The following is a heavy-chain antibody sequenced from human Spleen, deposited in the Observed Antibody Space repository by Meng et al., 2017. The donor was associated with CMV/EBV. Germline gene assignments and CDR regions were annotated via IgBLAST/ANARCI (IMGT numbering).Heavy chain of an antibody. J-gene: IGHJ4*02. CDR2: TSWDSGTI. D-gene: IGHD5-18*01. CDR1: GFTFDDYA. Sequence: GGSLRLSCEASGFTFDDYAMHWVRQGPGKGLEWVSGTSWDSGTIGYGDSVKGRFTISRDNAKNSLYLQMNSLRAEDTALYYCAKGPDTAMAPFDYWGQGTLVTVSS. V-gene: IGHV3-9*01. CDR3: AKGPDTAMAPFDY.